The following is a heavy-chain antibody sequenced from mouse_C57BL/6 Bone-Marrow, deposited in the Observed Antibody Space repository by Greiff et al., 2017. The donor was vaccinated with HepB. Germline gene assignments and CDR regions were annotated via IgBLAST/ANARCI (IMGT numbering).Heavy chain of an antibody. J-gene: IGHJ3*01. V-gene: IGHV5-4*01. CDR2: ISDGGSYT. CDR1: GFTFSSYA. D-gene: IGHD1-1*02. CDR3: ARDRGGNPWFAY. Sequence: EVQVVESGGGLVKPGGSLKLSCAASGFTFSSYAMSWVRQTPEKRLEWVATISDGGSYTYYPDNVKGRFTISRDNAKNNLYLQMSHLKSEDTAMYYCARDRGGNPWFAYWGQGTLVTVSA.